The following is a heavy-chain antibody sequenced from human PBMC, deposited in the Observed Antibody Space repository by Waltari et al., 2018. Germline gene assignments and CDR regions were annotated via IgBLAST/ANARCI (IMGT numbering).Heavy chain of an antibody. Sequence: RLSCAASGFILSDHYMSWVRQVPGRGLEWVSYISSGGNTKYYADSVTGRFTISRDKAKNSVHLEMNRLRVEDTAVYYCARDGQAGGLSYGLDVWGQGTTVTVSS. V-gene: IGHV3-11*01. J-gene: IGHJ6*02. D-gene: IGHD3-16*01. CDR3: ARDGQAGGLSYGLDV. CDR1: GFILSDHY. CDR2: ISSGGNTK.